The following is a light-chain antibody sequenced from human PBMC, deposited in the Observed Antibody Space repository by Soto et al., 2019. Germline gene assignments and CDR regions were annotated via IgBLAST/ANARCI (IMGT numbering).Light chain of an antibody. V-gene: IGKV1-33*01. J-gene: IGKJ4*01. CDR1: QDIRNH. CDR2: DAS. CDR3: QQYLNVLT. Sequence: DIQMTQSPSSLSASVGDRITITCQASQDIRNHLNWYQQKPGKAPKILIYDASNLEAGVPSRFGGSGSGTDFTFTISSLHPEDISTYYCQQYLNVLTFGGGTKVEIK.